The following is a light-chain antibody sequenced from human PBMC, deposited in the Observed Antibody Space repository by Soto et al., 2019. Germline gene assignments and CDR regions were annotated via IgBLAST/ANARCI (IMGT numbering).Light chain of an antibody. CDR3: SSFTSRSSLI. V-gene: IGLV2-14*01. Sequence: QSVLTQPASVSVSPGQSITIFCAGTMRDIGAYNLVSWYQQHPGRAPQLIIYEVRNRPSGSSFRFSGSKSGNTASLTISGLQAEDEADYYCSSFTSRSSLIFGGGTKLTVL. CDR2: EVR. J-gene: IGLJ2*01. CDR1: MRDIGAYNL.